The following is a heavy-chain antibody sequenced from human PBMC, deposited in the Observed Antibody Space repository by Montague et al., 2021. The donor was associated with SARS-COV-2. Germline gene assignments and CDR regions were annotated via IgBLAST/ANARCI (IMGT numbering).Heavy chain of an antibody. CDR1: GFTVSSTY. V-gene: IGHV3-53*01. CDR2: IYRGGST. CDR3: ARDAEGIAARRSDAFDI. D-gene: IGHD6-6*01. Sequence: SLRLSCAASGFTVSSTYMNWVRQAPGKGLEWVLVIYRGGSTYYADSVKGRFTIIRDNSKNTTYLQMNSLRAEDTAVYYCARDAEGIAARRSDAFDIWGQGTMVTVSS. J-gene: IGHJ3*02.